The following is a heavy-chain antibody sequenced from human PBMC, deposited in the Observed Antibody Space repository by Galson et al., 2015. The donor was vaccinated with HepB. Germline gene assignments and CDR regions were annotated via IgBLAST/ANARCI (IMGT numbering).Heavy chain of an antibody. V-gene: IGHV3-23*01. Sequence: SLRLSCAASGFTFSSYAMSWVRQAPGKGLEWVSAISGSGGSTYYADSVKGRFTISRDNSKNTLYLQMNSLRAGDTAVYYCAKDYYDSSGYYFDYWGQGTLVTVSS. CDR3: AKDYYDSSGYYFDY. CDR1: GFTFSSYA. CDR2: ISGSGGST. D-gene: IGHD3-22*01. J-gene: IGHJ4*02.